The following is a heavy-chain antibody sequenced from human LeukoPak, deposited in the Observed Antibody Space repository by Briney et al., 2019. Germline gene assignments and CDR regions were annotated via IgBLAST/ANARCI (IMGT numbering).Heavy chain of an antibody. V-gene: IGHV1-69*05. D-gene: IGHD1-26*01. CDR2: IIPIFGTA. Sequence: GSSVKVSCKASGGTFSSYAISWVRQAPGQGLEWMGGIIPIFGTANYAQKFQGRVTITTDESTSTAYMELSSLRSEDTAVYYCARDLVGAQHDAFDIWGQGTMVTVSS. CDR1: GGTFSSYA. J-gene: IGHJ3*02. CDR3: ARDLVGAQHDAFDI.